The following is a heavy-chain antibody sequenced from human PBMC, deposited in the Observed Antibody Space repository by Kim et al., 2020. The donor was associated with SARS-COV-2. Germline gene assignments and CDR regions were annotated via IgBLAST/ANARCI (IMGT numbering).Heavy chain of an antibody. V-gene: IGHV3-9*01. CDR3: AKGMLFGVASPVDY. J-gene: IGHJ4*02. Sequence: ADSVKGRFTISRDNAKNSLYLQMNSLRAEDTALYYCAKGMLFGVASPVDYWGQGTLVTVSS. D-gene: IGHD3-3*01.